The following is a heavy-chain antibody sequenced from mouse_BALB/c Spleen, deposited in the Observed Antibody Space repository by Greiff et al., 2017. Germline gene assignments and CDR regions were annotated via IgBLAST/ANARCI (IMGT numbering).Heavy chain of an antibody. CDR1: GFYIKDTY. CDR2: IDPANGNT. D-gene: IGHD4-1*02. J-gene: IGHJ4*01. CDR3: AQLGAYAMDY. Sequence: VQLQQSGAELVKPGASVKLSCTASGFYIKDTYMHWVKQRPEQGLEWIGRIDPANGNTKYDPKFQGKATITADTSSNTAYLQLSSLTSEDTAVYYCAQLGAYAMDYWGQGTSVTVSS. V-gene: IGHV14-3*02.